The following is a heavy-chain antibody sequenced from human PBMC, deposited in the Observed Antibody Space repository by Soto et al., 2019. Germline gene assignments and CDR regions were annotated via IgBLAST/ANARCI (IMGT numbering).Heavy chain of an antibody. Sequence: SETLCLTCTVSGGSISSYYWSWIRQPPGKGLEWIGYIYYSGSTNYNPSLKSRVTISVDTSKNQFSLKLSSVTAADTAVYYCARCLGEMATAHFDYWGQGTLVTGSS. CDR2: IYYSGST. J-gene: IGHJ4*02. D-gene: IGHD3-16*01. V-gene: IGHV4-59*01. CDR1: GGSISSYY. CDR3: ARCLGEMATAHFDY.